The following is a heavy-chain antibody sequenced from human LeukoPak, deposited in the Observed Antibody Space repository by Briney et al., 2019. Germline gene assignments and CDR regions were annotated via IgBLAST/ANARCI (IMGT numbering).Heavy chain of an antibody. CDR1: GYTFTDYY. Sequence: GASVKVSCKASGYTFTDYYMHWVRQAPGLGLEWMGWINPTSAGTNYAQNFRGRVTMTRDTSMSTAFMELSRLSSDDTAIYYCASAYCSGGDCYPFDYWGQGTLVTVSS. J-gene: IGHJ4*02. D-gene: IGHD2-15*01. CDR3: ASAYCSGGDCYPFDY. CDR2: INPTSAGT. V-gene: IGHV1-2*02.